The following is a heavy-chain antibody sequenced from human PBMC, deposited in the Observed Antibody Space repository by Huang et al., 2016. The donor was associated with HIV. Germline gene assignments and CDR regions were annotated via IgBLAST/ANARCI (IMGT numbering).Heavy chain of an antibody. J-gene: IGHJ3*02. CDR2: ISNDGSNN. V-gene: IGHV3-30-3*01. D-gene: IGHD5-18*01. CDR3: ARAKDTWDAYDI. CDR1: GFPFNNHA. Sequence: QVQLVESGGGVVQPGRSLRLSCAASGFPFNNHAMYWVRQAPGKGLDWVAVISNDGSNNYYADSVKGRFTISRDSSKSTLFLHMTSLRTEDTAVYYCARAKDTWDAYDIWGQGTMVSVSS.